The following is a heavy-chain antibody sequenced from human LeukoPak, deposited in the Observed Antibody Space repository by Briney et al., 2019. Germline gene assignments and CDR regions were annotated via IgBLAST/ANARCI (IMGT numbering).Heavy chain of an antibody. CDR3: ARDAHAYYDYVWGSYRYPYYFDY. Sequence: AASVKVSCKASGYTFTSYAMHWVRQAPGQRLEWMGWINAGNGNTKYSQKFQGRATITRDTSASTAYMELSSLRSEDTAVYYCARDAHAYYDYVWGSYRYPYYFDYWGQGTLVTVSS. CDR1: GYTFTSYA. D-gene: IGHD3-16*02. J-gene: IGHJ4*02. V-gene: IGHV1-3*01. CDR2: INAGNGNT.